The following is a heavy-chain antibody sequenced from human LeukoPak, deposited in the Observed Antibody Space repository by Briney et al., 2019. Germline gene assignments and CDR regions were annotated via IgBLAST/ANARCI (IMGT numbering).Heavy chain of an antibody. D-gene: IGHD3-22*01. CDR1: GASISSSTDY. J-gene: IGHJ4*02. V-gene: IGHV4-39*07. Sequence: SETLSLTCTVSGASISSSTDYWGWIRQPPGKGLEWIANIYYSGSTYYNPSLKSRVTISVDTSKNQFSLKLSSVTAADTAVYYCARDPPYYYDSSGYYSPFDYWGQGTLVTVSS. CDR3: ARDPPYYYDSSGYYSPFDY. CDR2: IYYSGST.